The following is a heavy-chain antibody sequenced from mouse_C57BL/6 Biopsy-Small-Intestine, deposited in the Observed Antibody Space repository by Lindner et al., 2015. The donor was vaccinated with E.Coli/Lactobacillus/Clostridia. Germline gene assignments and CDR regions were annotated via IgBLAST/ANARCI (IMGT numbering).Heavy chain of an antibody. V-gene: IGHV1-82*01. Sequence: VQLQESGPELVKPGVSAKISCKASGYAFSSSWMNWVKQRPGKGLEWIGRIYPGDGDTNYNGKFKGKATLTADKSSSTAYMQLSSLTSEDSAVYFCARDSPYFDYWGQGTTLTVSS. J-gene: IGHJ2*01. CDR2: IYPGDGDT. D-gene: IGHD2-12*01. CDR3: ARDSPYFDY. CDR1: GYAFSSSW.